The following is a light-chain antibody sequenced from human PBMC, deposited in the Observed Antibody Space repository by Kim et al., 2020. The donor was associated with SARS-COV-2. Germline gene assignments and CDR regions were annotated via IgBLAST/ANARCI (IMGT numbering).Light chain of an antibody. CDR3: KTWGTGIVV. CDR1: SGHSSYA. V-gene: IGLV4-69*01. Sequence: QLVLTQSPSASASLGASVKLTYTLSSGHSSYAIAWHQQQPEKGPRYLMKLNSDGSHSKGDGIPDRFSGSSSGAERYLTISSLQSEDEADYYCKTWGTGIVVFGGGTQLTVL. J-gene: IGLJ2*01. CDR2: LNSDGSH.